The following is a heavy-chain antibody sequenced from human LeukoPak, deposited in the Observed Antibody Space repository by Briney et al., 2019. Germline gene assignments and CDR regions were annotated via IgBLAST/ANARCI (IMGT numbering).Heavy chain of an antibody. D-gene: IGHD3-3*01. CDR2: IYYSGST. CDR1: GGSISSSGYY. CDR3: ARDDNYLEWSLFVY. Sequence: PSETLSLTCTVSGGSISSSGYYWGWIRQPPGKGLEWIASIYYSGSTYYNPSLKSRVTISVDTSKNQLSLKLSSLTAADTAVYYCARDDNYLEWSLFVYWGQGTLVTVSS. V-gene: IGHV4-39*02. J-gene: IGHJ4*02.